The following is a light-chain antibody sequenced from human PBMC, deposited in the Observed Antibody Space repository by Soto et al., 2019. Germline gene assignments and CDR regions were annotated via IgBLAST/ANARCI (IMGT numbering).Light chain of an antibody. Sequence: IRLTQSPSSVIASVGDRVTITCQASQYVGNYLTWYQQKPGKPPRLLIYGASNLEPGVPSRFSGSGSGADFTLIISDLQPEDVATYFCQQDDSFTFSFGRGTKVDI. CDR1: QYVGNY. V-gene: IGKV1-33*01. CDR2: GAS. J-gene: IGKJ3*01. CDR3: QQDDSFTFS.